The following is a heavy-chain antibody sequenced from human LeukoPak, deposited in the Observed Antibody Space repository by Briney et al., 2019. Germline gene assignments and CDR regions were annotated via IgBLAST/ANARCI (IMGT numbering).Heavy chain of an antibody. Sequence: PSETLSLTCTVSGGSISSYYWSWIRQPPGKGLEWIGYIYYSGSTNYNPYLKSRVTISVDTSKNQFSLKLSSVTAADTAVYYCARGSLAAAGFQAFGDWGQGTLVTVSS. CDR3: ARGSLAAAGFQAFGD. J-gene: IGHJ4*02. CDR2: IYYSGST. D-gene: IGHD6-13*01. V-gene: IGHV4-59*01. CDR1: GGSISSYY.